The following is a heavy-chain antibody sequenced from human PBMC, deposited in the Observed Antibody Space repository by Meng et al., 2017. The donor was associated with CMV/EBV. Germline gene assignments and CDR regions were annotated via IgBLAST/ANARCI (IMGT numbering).Heavy chain of an antibody. CDR3: AREGVRGDIVVVPAAISWFDP. J-gene: IGHJ5*02. V-gene: IGHV3-30*04. CDR1: A. CDR2: ISYDGSNK. D-gene: IGHD2-2*02. Sequence: ARDWVRQAPGKGLEWVAVISYDGSNKYYTDSVKGRFTISRDNSKNTLYLQMNSLRAEDTAVYYCAREGVRGDIVVVPAAISWFDPWGQGTLVTVSS.